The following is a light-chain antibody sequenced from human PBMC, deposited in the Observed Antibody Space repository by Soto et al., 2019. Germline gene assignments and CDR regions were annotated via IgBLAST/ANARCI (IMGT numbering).Light chain of an antibody. Sequence: DIQLTQSPSSLSVSAGERVTLSCRASQGISDSLAWYQQQPGQVPKLLIDAASTLQSGVPSRCSGSGSGTDFTLTISSLQPEDVATYYCQKYSSAPQTFGQGTKVDIK. V-gene: IGKV1-27*01. CDR2: AAS. CDR1: QGISDS. J-gene: IGKJ1*01. CDR3: QKYSSAPQT.